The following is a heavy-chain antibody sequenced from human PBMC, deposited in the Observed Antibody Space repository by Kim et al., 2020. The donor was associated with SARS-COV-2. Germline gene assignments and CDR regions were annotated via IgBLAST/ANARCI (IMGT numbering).Heavy chain of an antibody. J-gene: IGHJ1*01. Sequence: GGSLRLSCAASGFTFSRYWMHWVRQAPGKGLVWVSRISTDGSGTIYADSVKGRFTISRDNAKNTLHLQMNSLRAEDTAVYYCASLPAGGGNSASRAIWG. CDR3: ASLPAGGGNSASRAI. CDR1: GFTFSRYW. CDR2: ISTDGSGT. D-gene: IGHD2-21*02. V-gene: IGHV3-74*01.